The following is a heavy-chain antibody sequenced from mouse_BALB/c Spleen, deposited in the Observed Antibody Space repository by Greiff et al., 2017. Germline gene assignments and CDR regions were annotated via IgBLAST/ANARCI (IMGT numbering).Heavy chain of an antibody. D-gene: IGHD2-4*01. CDR2: ISSGGSYT. V-gene: IGHV5-9*02. Sequence: EVKLMESGGGLVKPGGSLKLSCAASGFAFSSYDMSWVRQTPEKRLEWVAYISSGGSYTYYPDSVKGRFTISRDNAKNTLYLQMSSLRSEDTAMYYCARQREVDYDYDEGGWGQGTSVTVSS. CDR1: GFAFSSYD. CDR3: ARQREVDYDYDEGG. J-gene: IGHJ4*01.